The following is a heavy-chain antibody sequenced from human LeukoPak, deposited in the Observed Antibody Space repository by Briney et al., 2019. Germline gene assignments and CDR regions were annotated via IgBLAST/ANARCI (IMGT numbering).Heavy chain of an antibody. V-gene: IGHV3-7*01. Sequence: GGSLRLSCAASGFTFNTYWMIWVRQAPGRGLEWVANIDQGGSTKYYVDSLKGRFTISRDNAKNSLYLQMNSLRAEDTAVYYCVRDKGGRSGAIYYDAFDVWGQGTMVTVSS. CDR3: VRDKGGRSGAIYYDAFDV. D-gene: IGHD1-26*01. J-gene: IGHJ3*01. CDR2: IDQGGSTK. CDR1: GFTFNTYW.